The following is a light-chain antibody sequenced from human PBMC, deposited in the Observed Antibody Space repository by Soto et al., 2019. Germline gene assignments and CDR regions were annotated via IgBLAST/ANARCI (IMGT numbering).Light chain of an antibody. CDR3: AAWYDSLNGEI. CDR2: YDN. CDR1: SSNIGRNM. Sequence: QSVLTQSPSASGTPGQRVVISRSGSSSNIGRNMVNWYQQLPGTAPKLLMYYDNQRPSGGTDRFSGSRSGNAAALAISGLQSEDEADYYCAAWYDSLNGEIFGTGPKLTVL. J-gene: IGLJ1*01. V-gene: IGLV1-44*01.